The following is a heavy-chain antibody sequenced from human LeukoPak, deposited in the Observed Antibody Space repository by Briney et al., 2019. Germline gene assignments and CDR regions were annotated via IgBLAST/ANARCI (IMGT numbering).Heavy chain of an antibody. J-gene: IGHJ6*03. CDR3: AKGGGLYCSSTSCPTELYYYYYMDV. V-gene: IGHV3-23*01. CDR2: ISGSGGST. Sequence: GGSLRLSCAASGFTFSSYAMSWVRQAPGKGLEWVSAISGSGGSTYYADSVKGRCTISRDNSKNTLYLQMNSLRAEDTAVYYCAKGGGLYCSSTSCPTELYYYYYMDVWGNGTTVTVSS. CDR1: GFTFSSYA. D-gene: IGHD2-2*01.